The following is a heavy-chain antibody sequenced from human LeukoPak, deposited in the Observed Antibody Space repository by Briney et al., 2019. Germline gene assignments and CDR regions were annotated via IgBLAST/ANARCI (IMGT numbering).Heavy chain of an antibody. V-gene: IGHV1-46*01. CDR2: INPSGGST. Sequence: ASVKVSCKASGYTFTSYYMHWVRQAPGQGLEWMGIINPSGGSTSYAQKFQGRVTMTRDTSTSTVYMELSSLRSEDTAVYYCAREEVAAAGISFNWFDPWGQGTPVTVSS. CDR1: GYTFTSYY. J-gene: IGHJ5*02. D-gene: IGHD6-13*01. CDR3: AREEVAAAGISFNWFDP.